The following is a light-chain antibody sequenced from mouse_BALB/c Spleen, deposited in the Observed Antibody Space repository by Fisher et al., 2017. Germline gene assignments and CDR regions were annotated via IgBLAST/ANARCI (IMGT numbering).Light chain of an antibody. Sequence: IVITQTTAIMSASPGEKVTMTCSASSSISYMHWYQQKPGTSPKRWIYDTSKLASGVPARFSGSGSGTSYSLTISRMEAEDAATYYCQQRSSYPLTFGAGTKLELK. CDR1: SSISY. V-gene: IGKV4-70*01. CDR2: DTS. J-gene: IGKJ5*01. CDR3: QQRSSYPLT.